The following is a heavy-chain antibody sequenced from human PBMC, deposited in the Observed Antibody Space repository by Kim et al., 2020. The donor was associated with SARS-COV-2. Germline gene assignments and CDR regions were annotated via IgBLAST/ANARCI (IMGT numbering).Heavy chain of an antibody. V-gene: IGHV3-21*01. J-gene: IGHJ4*02. CDR3: ASGGIYGDYPSY. D-gene: IGHD4-17*01. Sequence: YYADSVKGRFTISRDNAKNSLYLQMNSLRAEDTAVYYCASGGIYGDYPSYWGQGTLVTVSS.